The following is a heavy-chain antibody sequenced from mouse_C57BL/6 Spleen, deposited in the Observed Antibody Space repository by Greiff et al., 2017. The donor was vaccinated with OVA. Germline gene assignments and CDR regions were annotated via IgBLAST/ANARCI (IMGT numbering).Heavy chain of an antibody. V-gene: IGHV5-4*03. D-gene: IGHD2-3*01. CDR1: GFTFSSYA. J-gene: IGHJ2*01. CDR2: ISDGGSYT. Sequence: DVMLVESGGGLVKPGGSLKLSCAASGFTFSSYAMSWVRQTPEKRLEWVATISDGGSYTYYPDNVKGRFTISRDNAKNNLYPQMSHLKSEDTAMYYCARGGGYYPFDYWGQGTTLTVSS. CDR3: ARGGGYYPFDY.